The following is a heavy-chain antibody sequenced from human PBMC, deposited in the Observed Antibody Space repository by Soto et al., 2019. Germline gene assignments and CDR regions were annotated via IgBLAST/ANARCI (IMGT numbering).Heavy chain of an antibody. J-gene: IGHJ6*02. CDR1: VGTVSSGSYY. D-gene: IGHD3-16*01. Sequence: SETLSLTCTVSVGTVSSGSYYLSWIRQPPGKGLECIGYIHYSWNNNYNPSLKGRVPISVDTSKNQFSLKLSSVTVADTAVYYCASAPKVLVLGESYYYYYYGMDVWGQGTTVTVSS. CDR3: ASAPKVLVLGESYYYYYYGMDV. CDR2: IHYSWNN. V-gene: IGHV4-61*01.